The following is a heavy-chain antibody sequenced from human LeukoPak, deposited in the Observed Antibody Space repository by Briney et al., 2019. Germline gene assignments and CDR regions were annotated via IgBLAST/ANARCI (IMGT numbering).Heavy chain of an antibody. D-gene: IGHD2-2*01. Sequence: GGSLRLSCAASGFTFSSYSMNWVRQAPGKGLEWVSYICSSSSTIYYADSVKGRFTISRDNAKNSLYLQMNSLRAEDTAVYYCARLPVVPAAIIYYYYYYMDVWGKGTTVTVSS. CDR1: GFTFSSYS. V-gene: IGHV3-48*01. J-gene: IGHJ6*03. CDR2: ICSSSSTI. CDR3: ARLPVVPAAIIYYYYYYMDV.